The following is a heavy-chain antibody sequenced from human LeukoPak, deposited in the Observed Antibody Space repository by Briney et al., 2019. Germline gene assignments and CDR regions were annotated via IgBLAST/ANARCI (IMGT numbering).Heavy chain of an antibody. CDR3: ARARTTVATPPLLGY. CDR1: GYTFTSNY. CDR2: ISPSGGST. D-gene: IGHD5-12*01. Sequence: GASVKVSCKAFGYTFTSNYMHWVRQAPGQGPEWMGVISPSGGSTTYAQKFQGRVSMTRNTSISTAYMELSSLRSEDTAVYYCARARTTVATPPLLGYWGQGTLVTVSS. V-gene: IGHV1-46*01. J-gene: IGHJ4*02.